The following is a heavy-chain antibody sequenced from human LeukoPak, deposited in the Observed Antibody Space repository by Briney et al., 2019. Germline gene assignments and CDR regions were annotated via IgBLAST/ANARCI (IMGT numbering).Heavy chain of an antibody. CDR1: GFTFSSYN. CDR3: ARESPRTFGWRKYYGMDV. CDR2: ISKDKSFE. Sequence: PGGPLRLSCVASGFTFSSYNMHWVRQAPGKGLEWVAVISKDKSFEYYGDSVKGRFTISRDNPRNTLYLEMNSLRAEDTAVYYCARESPRTFGWRKYYGMDVWGQGTTVTVSS. J-gene: IGHJ6*02. V-gene: IGHV3-30*03. D-gene: IGHD2/OR15-2a*01.